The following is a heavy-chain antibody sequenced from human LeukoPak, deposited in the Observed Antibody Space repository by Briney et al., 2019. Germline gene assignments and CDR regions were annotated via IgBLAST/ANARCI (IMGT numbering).Heavy chain of an antibody. CDR3: ARDLLNEGNHLDY. CDR1: GGSISSYY. CDR2: IYNSGST. D-gene: IGHD4-23*01. Sequence: SETLSLTCTVSGGSISSYYWSWIRQPPGKGLEWIGYIYNSGSTNHNPSLRSRVTISVDTSKNQFSLKLSSVTAADTAVYYCARDLLNEGNHLDYWGQGTLVTVSS. V-gene: IGHV4-4*08. J-gene: IGHJ4*02.